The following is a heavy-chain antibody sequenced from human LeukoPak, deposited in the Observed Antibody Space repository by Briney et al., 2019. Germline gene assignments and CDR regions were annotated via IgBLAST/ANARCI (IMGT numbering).Heavy chain of an antibody. CDR1: GIPFKKYG. CDR3: VTHYKWDLLVHAFDF. D-gene: IGHD1-26*01. V-gene: IGHV3-33*01. J-gene: IGHJ3*01. Sequence: GRSLRLSCAVSGIPFKKYGMHLVRQAPGKGLEWVATIWHDGSPTMYADSAKGRFTISRDDSKNMLCLQMNSLRAEDTAEYYCVTHYKWDLLVHAFDFWGQGTRVTVSS. CDR2: IWHDGSPT.